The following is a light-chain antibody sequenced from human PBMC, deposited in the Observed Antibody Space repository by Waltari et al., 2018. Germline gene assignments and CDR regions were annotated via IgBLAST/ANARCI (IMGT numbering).Light chain of an antibody. J-gene: IGKJ5*01. V-gene: IGKV3-11*01. CDR1: RSAITY. CDR3: QQRGNWRLT. Sequence: IVLTQSPATLSLSPGERATPSCTASRSAITYLAWYQQKPGQAPRLLIYDASKRATGIPARFSGSGSGTDFALTISSVEPEDCAVYYCQQRGNWRLTFGQGTRLEIK. CDR2: DAS.